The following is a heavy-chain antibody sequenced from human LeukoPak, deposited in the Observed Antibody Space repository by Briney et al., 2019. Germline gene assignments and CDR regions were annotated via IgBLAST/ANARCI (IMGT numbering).Heavy chain of an antibody. CDR3: ARQPYMLGAYYFDY. CDR1: GASMKSYY. V-gene: IGHV4-59*08. D-gene: IGHD1-26*01. J-gene: IGHJ4*02. CDR2: IFYSGDT. Sequence: SETLSLTCTVSGASMKSYYWSWIRQPPGKGLEWSGYIFYSGDTNYTPSLKSRVTLSVDTSKNQFSLNLRSVTAADTAVYYCARQPYMLGAYYFDYWDQGTLVTVSS.